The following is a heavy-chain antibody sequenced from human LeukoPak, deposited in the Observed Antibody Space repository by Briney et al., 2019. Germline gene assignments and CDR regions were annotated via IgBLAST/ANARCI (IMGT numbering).Heavy chain of an antibody. CDR2: IKHDGSEK. D-gene: IGHD6-13*01. Sequence: GGSLRLSCAASGFTFRSYWMSWVRQPPGKGLEWVANIKHDGSEKYYVDSVKGRFTISRDNAKNSLYLQMNSLRAEDTAVYYCARVGAAEGTLEDYWGQGTLVTVSS. CDR1: GFTFRSYW. J-gene: IGHJ4*02. CDR3: ARVGAAEGTLEDY. V-gene: IGHV3-7*01.